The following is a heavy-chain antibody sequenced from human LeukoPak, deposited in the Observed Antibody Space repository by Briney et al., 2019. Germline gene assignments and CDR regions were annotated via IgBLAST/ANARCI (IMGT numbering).Heavy chain of an antibody. J-gene: IGHJ6*02. CDR2: ISYDGSNK. CDR1: GFTFSSYG. Sequence: GGSLRLSCAASGFTFSSYGMHWVRQAPGKGLEWVAVISYDGSNKYYADSVKGRFTISRDNSKNTLYLQMNSLRAEDTAVYYCAKDXEQSDTASGYYYYYYGMDVWGQGTTVTVSS. CDR3: AKDXEQSDTASGYYYYYYGMDV. D-gene: IGHD5-18*01. V-gene: IGHV3-30*18.